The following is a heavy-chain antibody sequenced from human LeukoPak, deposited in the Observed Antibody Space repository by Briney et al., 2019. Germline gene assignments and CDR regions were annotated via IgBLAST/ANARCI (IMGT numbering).Heavy chain of an antibody. D-gene: IGHD2-15*01. CDR2: ISNGKT. Sequence: GGSLRLSCAASGFPFSNHAMSWVRQPPGKGLEWVAAISNGKTYYADSVRGRFAISRDDSTNTVYLLMNSLRDEDTALYHCVREAGYCAPVCVKTNWFDPWGQGTLVTVSS. CDR1: GFPFSNHA. CDR3: VREAGYCAPVCVKTNWFDP. J-gene: IGHJ5*02. V-gene: IGHV3-23*01.